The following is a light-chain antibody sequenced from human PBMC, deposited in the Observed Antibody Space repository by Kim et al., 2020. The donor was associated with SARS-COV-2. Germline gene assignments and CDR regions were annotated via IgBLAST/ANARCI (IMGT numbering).Light chain of an antibody. J-gene: IGLJ1*01. CDR2: YDR. V-gene: IGLV3-21*04. Sequence: SYELTQPPSVSVAPGETASITCGGDNIGVKSVHWYQQKPGQAPLLFMFYDRDRPSGIPDRFSGSNSGNTATLTISRVEAGDEADYYCQVWDSSSVQNVFGTGTKVTVL. CDR3: QVWDSSSVQNV. CDR1: NIGVKS.